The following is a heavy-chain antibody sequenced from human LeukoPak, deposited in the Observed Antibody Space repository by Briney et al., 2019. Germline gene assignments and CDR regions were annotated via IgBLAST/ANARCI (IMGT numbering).Heavy chain of an antibody. D-gene: IGHD3-16*01. Sequence: SVKVSCKASGDTFSSYAINWVRQAPGQGPEWMGRITPFLGIANYPQKFQGRVTITADESTTTVYVELSSLRSEDTAVYYCAREACREVGLMWPRLGGQDCRYDHWGQGTLVTVSS. CDR3: AREACREVGLMWPRLGGQDCRYDH. V-gene: IGHV1-69*04. CDR2: ITPFLGIA. CDR1: GDTFSSYA. J-gene: IGHJ4*02.